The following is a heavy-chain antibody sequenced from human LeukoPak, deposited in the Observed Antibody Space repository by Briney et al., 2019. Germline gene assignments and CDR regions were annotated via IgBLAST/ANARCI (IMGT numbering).Heavy chain of an antibody. CDR3: AGSAFGAYSFDY. J-gene: IGHJ4*02. CDR1: GGSISSYY. CDR2: IFHSGST. V-gene: IGHV4-59*01. Sequence: SETLSLTCTVSGGSISSYYWGWIRQPPGKGLEWIGYIFHSGSTNSNPSLKSRVTISVDTSKNQFPLKLSSVTAADTAVYYCAGSAFGAYSFDYWGQGTLVTVSS. D-gene: IGHD3-16*01.